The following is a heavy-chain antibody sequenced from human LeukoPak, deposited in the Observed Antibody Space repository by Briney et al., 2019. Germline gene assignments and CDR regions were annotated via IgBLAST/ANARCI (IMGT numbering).Heavy chain of an antibody. Sequence: SETLSLTCAVYGGSFSGYYWSWIRQPPGKGLGWSGEINHSGSTNYNPSLTSRVTISVDTSKNQFSLKLSSVTAADTAVYYCARGGGGYLTNNWFDPWGQGTLVTVSS. CDR1: GGSFSGYY. V-gene: IGHV4-34*01. D-gene: IGHD1-1*01. J-gene: IGHJ5*02. CDR2: INHSGST. CDR3: ARGGGGYLTNNWFDP.